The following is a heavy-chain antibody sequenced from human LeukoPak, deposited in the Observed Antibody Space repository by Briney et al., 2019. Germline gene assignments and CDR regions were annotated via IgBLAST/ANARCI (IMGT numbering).Heavy chain of an antibody. CDR2: INPNSGNT. Sequence: ASVKVSCKTSGYTFTGYYIHWMRQVAGQGLEWMGCINPNSGNTHYRQEIQGRVTMTRDTSITTAYMDLSGLTSGDTAVYFCARGGEVVPIVEDAFDFWGQRTLVIVSS. J-gene: IGHJ3*01. CDR3: ARGGEVVPIVEDAFDF. D-gene: IGHD2-2*01. V-gene: IGHV1-2*02. CDR1: GYTFTGYY.